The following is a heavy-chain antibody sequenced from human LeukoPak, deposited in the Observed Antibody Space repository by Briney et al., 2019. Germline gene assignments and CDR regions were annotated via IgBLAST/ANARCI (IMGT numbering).Heavy chain of an antibody. D-gene: IGHD3-22*01. CDR2: INHSGST. J-gene: IGHJ4*02. CDR3: ARRGSGYLGFDY. CDR1: GGSFSGYY. V-gene: IGHV4-34*01. Sequence: PSETLSLTCAVYGGSFSGYYWSWIRQPPGKGLQRIGEINHSGSTNYNPSLKSRVTISVDTSKNQFSLKLSSVTAADTAVYYCARRGSGYLGFDYWGQGTLVTVSS.